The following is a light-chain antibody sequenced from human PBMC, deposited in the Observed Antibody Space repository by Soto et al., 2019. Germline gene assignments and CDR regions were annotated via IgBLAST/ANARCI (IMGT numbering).Light chain of an antibody. CDR3: QQYMSSPRT. CDR2: GAS. J-gene: IGKJ1*01. Sequence: EIVMTQSPATLSVSPGERATLSCRASQSVSSNYLAWYQQKPGQAPRLLIYGASSRATGIPDRFSGSGSGTDFTLTISRLEPEDFAVYYCQQYMSSPRTFGQGTKVDIK. V-gene: IGKV3-20*01. CDR1: QSVSSNY.